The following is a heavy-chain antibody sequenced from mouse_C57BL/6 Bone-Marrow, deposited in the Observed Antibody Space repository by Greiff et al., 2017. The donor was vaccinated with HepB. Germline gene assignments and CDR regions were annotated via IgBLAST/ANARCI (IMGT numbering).Heavy chain of an antibody. D-gene: IGHD1-1*01. CDR3: TPITTVVAPCGFAY. CDR2: IDPENGDT. CDR1: GFNIKDDY. J-gene: IGHJ3*01. V-gene: IGHV14-4*01. Sequence: VQLQQSGAELVRPGASVKLSCTASGFNIKDDYMHWVKQRPEQGLEWIGWIDPENGDTEYASKFQGKATITADTSSNTAYLQLSSLTSEDTVVYCGTPITTVVAPCGFAYWGQGTLVTVSA.